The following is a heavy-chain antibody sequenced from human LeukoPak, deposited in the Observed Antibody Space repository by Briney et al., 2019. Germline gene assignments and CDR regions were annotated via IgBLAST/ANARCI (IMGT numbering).Heavy chain of an antibody. V-gene: IGHV4-31*03. Sequence: SETLSLTCTVSGAFISSSTYYWGWIRQPPGKGLEWIGYIYYSGSTYYNPSLKSRVTISVDTSKNQFSLKLSSVTAADTAVYYCARKDYYYYGMDVWGQGTTVTVSS. J-gene: IGHJ6*02. CDR1: GAFISSSTYY. CDR3: ARKDYYYYGMDV. CDR2: IYYSGST.